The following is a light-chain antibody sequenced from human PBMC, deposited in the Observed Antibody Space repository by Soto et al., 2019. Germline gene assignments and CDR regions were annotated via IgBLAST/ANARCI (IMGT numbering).Light chain of an antibody. CDR3: QSYDSSPSVV. Sequence: QSVLTQPPSVSGAPGQRVTISCTGSSSNIGAGYDVHWYQQLPGTAPKLLIYGNSNRPSGVPDRFSGSKSGTSASPAITGLQAEDEADYYCQSYDSSPSVVFGGGTQLTVL. J-gene: IGLJ2*01. CDR1: SSNIGAGYD. V-gene: IGLV1-40*01. CDR2: GNS.